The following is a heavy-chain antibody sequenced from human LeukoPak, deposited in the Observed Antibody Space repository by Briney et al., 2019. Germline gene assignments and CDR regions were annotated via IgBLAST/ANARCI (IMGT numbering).Heavy chain of an antibody. CDR1: GFTFSTYT. V-gene: IGHV3-33*08. D-gene: IGHD6-19*01. J-gene: IGHJ4*02. CDR2: FDGINT. Sequence: GRSLRLSCAASGFTFSTYTLHWVRQAPGKGLEWVAEFDGINTYYADSVQGRFTISSDISRNTLYLQMDSLRAADTAMYYCVRDMYRSGFDPRGSPSYWGQGTLVTVSS. CDR3: VRDMYRSGFDPRGSPSY.